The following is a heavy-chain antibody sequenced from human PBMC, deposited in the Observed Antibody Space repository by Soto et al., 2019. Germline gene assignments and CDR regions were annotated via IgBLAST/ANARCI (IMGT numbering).Heavy chain of an antibody. Sequence: ASVQVSCKASGYTFTSYDINWVRQATGQGLEWMGWMNPNSGNTGYAQKFQGRVTMTRNTSISTAYMELSSLRSEDTAVYYCARGVDADFWSGYYGLFDYWGQGTLVTVSS. CDR3: ARGVDADFWSGYYGLFDY. CDR2: MNPNSGNT. D-gene: IGHD3-3*01. J-gene: IGHJ4*02. V-gene: IGHV1-8*01. CDR1: GYTFTSYD.